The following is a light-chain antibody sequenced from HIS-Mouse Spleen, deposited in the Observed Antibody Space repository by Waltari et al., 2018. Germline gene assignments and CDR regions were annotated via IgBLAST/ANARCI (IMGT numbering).Light chain of an antibody. Sequence: QSALTQPASVSGSPGQSITISCTGTSSDVGSYNLVSWYQQHPGKAPKLMISEGSKRPSGVSNRFSGSKSGNTASLTSSGLQAEDEADYYCCSYAGSSTVVFGGGTKLTVL. J-gene: IGLJ2*01. CDR3: CSYAGSSTVV. V-gene: IGLV2-23*01. CDR2: EGS. CDR1: SSDVGSYNL.